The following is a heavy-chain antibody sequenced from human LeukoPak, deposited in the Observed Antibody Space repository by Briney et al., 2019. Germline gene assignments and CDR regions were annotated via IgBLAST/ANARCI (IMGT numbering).Heavy chain of an antibody. CDR2: ISWNSGSI. CDR3: AKGTDDSSGYSKPPDY. J-gene: IGHJ4*02. Sequence: GRSLRLSCAASGFTFDDYAMHWVRQAPGKGLEWVSGISWNSGSIGYADSVKGRFTISRDNAKNSLYLQMNSLRAEDTALYYCAKGTDDSSGYSKPPDYWGQGTLVTVSS. V-gene: IGHV3-9*01. D-gene: IGHD3-22*01. CDR1: GFTFDDYA.